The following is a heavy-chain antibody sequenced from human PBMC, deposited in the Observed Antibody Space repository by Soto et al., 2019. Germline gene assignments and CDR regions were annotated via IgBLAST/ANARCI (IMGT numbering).Heavy chain of an antibody. Sequence: GASVKVSCKASGYTFTSYYMHWVRQAPGQGLEWMGIINPSGGSTSYAQKFQGRVTMTRDTSTSTVYMELSSLRSEDTAVYYCARERIGGSGSYYYGMDVWGQGTTVTVS. J-gene: IGHJ6*02. D-gene: IGHD3-10*01. V-gene: IGHV1-46*01. CDR2: INPSGGST. CDR1: GYTFTSYY. CDR3: ARERIGGSGSYYYGMDV.